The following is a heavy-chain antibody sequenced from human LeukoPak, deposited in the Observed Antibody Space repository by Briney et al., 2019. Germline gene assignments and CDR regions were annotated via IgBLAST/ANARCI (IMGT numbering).Heavy chain of an antibody. CDR3: ARSAVTGPGWIDP. CDR1: GFTVSYNY. D-gene: IGHD6-19*01. CDR2: IYSGGST. J-gene: IGHJ5*02. Sequence: PGGSLRLSCAASGFTVSYNYMSWGRQAPGKGLEWVSGIYSGGSTYYADSVKGRFTISRDNSKNTLYLQMNGLRGEDTAVYYCARSAVTGPGWIDPWGQGTLVTVSS. V-gene: IGHV3-53*01.